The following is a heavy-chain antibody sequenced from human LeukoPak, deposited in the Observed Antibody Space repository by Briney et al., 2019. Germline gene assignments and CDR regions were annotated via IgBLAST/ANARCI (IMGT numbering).Heavy chain of an antibody. Sequence: ASVTVSCKASGYSFTSYGISWVRQAPGQGLEWMGWISAYNGNTNYAQKLQGRVTMTTDTSTSTAYMELRSLRSDDTAVYYCARAPMVRRVAHYNWFDPWGQGTLVTVSS. CDR2: ISAYNGNT. J-gene: IGHJ5*02. V-gene: IGHV1-18*04. D-gene: IGHD3-10*01. CDR3: ARAPMVRRVAHYNWFDP. CDR1: GYSFTSYG.